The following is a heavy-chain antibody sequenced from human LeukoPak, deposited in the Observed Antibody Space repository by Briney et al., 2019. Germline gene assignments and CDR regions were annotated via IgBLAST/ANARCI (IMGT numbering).Heavy chain of an antibody. J-gene: IGHJ6*03. CDR3: ARDKALMLRGVIIRENYYYYMDV. Sequence: PGGSLRLSCAGSGFTFSSYWMSWVRQAPGKGLEWVANIKEDGSEKYLVDSVKGRFTISRDNAKNSLYLQMNSLRAEDTAVYYCARDKALMLRGVIIRENYYYYMDVWGKGTTVTISS. D-gene: IGHD3-10*01. CDR1: GFTFSSYW. V-gene: IGHV3-7*01. CDR2: IKEDGSEK.